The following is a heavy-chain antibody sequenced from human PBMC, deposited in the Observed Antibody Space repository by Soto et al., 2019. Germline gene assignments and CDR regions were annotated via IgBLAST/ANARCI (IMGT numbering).Heavy chain of an antibody. CDR2: ISYDGSNK. CDR1: GFTFSSYG. V-gene: IGHV3-30*18. CDR3: AKDGSSGWYGWFDP. Sequence: QVQLVESGGGVVQPGRSLRLSCAASGFTFSSYGMHWVRQAPGKGLEWVAVISYDGSNKYYADSVKGRFTISRDNSKNTLYLQMNSLGAEDTAVYYCAKDGSSGWYGWFDPWGQGTLFTVSS. J-gene: IGHJ5*02. D-gene: IGHD6-19*01.